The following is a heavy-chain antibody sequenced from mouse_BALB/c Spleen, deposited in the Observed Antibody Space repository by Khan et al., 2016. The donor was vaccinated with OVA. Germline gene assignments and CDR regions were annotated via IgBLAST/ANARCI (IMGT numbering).Heavy chain of an antibody. V-gene: IGHV1S135*01. CDR3: TSHGYVACFTY. Sequence: EVQLQQSGPELMKPGASVRISCKASGYSFTTYYIHWLMQSHGKSLEWIGYIDPFSGGTTYNQKFKGKATLTVDKSSSTAYIHLSNLTSVDSSFYYCTSHGYVACFTYWGQGTLVTVSA. CDR1: GYSFTTYY. CDR2: IDPFSGGT. D-gene: IGHD2-2*01. J-gene: IGHJ3*01.